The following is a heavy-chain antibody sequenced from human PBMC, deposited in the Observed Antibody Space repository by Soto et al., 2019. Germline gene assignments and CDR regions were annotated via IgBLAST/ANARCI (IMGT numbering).Heavy chain of an antibody. CDR2: IYYSGST. CDR1: GGSISSGGYY. Sequence: SETLSLTCTVSGGSISSGGYYWSWIRQHPGKGLEWIGYIYYSGSTYYNPSLKSRVTISVDTSKNQFSLKLSSVTAADTAVYYCARDRLATGFEGFDPWGQGTLVTVSS. V-gene: IGHV4-31*03. J-gene: IGHJ5*02. CDR3: ARDRLATGFEGFDP. D-gene: IGHD5-12*01.